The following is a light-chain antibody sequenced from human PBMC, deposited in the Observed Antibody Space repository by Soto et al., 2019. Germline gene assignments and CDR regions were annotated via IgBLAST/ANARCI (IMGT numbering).Light chain of an antibody. V-gene: IGKV3-20*01. CDR2: GAS. CDR3: QQYGSSPWT. J-gene: IGKJ1*01. Sequence: EIVLTQSPGTLSLSPGESATLXXRASQSVSSSYLAWYQQKPGQAPRXXIYGASSRATGIPDRFSGSGSGTDFTLTISRLEPEDFAVYYCQQYGSSPWTFGQGTKVDIK. CDR1: QSVSSSY.